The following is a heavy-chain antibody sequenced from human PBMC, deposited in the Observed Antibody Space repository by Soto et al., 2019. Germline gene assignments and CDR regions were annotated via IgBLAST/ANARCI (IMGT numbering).Heavy chain of an antibody. J-gene: IGHJ4*02. CDR1: GYTFTSYH. Sequence: ASVKVSCKASGYTFTSYHMHWVRQAPGQGLEWMGIINPSGGSTSYAQKFQGRVTMTRDTSTSTVYMELSSLRSEDTAVYYCARDTIFGLTDYWGQGTLVTVSS. D-gene: IGHD3-3*01. V-gene: IGHV1-46*03. CDR3: ARDTIFGLTDY. CDR2: INPSGGST.